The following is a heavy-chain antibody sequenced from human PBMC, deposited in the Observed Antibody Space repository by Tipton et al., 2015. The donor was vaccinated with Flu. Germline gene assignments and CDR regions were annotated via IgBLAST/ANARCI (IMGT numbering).Heavy chain of an antibody. D-gene: IGHD3-9*01. J-gene: IGHJ6*02. CDR3: ARDNGLRYFDWRKYGMDV. Sequence: QVQPVQSGAEVKKPGASVKVSCKASGYTFTGYYMHWVRQAPGQGLEWMGRINPNSGGTNYAQKFQGRVTMTRDTSISTAYMELSRLRSDDTAVYYCARDNGLRYFDWRKYGMDVWGQGTTVTVSS. V-gene: IGHV1-2*06. CDR1: GYTFTGYY. CDR2: INPNSGGT.